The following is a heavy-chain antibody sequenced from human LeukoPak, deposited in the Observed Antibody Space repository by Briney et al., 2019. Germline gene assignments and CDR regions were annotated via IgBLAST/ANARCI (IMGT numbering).Heavy chain of an antibody. Sequence: SGPALVKPTQTLTLTCTFSGFSLSTRGMCVSWIRQPPGKALEWLARTDWDDDKYSSTSLKTRLTISKDTSKNQVVLTMTNMDPVDTATYYCARMATGGYAYDYWGQGTLVTVSS. CDR3: ARMATGGYAYDY. V-gene: IGHV2-70*11. CDR1: GFSLSTRGMC. CDR2: TDWDDDK. J-gene: IGHJ4*02. D-gene: IGHD5-12*01.